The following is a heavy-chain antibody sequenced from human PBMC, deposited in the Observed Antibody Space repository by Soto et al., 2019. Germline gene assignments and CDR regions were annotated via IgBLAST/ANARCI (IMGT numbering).Heavy chain of an antibody. CDR1: GGSISSGYY. CDR2: IYYSGNT. D-gene: IGHD6-13*01. Sequence: SETLSLTCTVSGGSISSGYYWSWIRQYPGKGLEWIGYIYYSGNTYYNPSLKSRVSISLDTSKSQFSLKLDSVTAADTAVYYCARDLPHSSSWYWDYYYGMDVWGQGTTVTVSS. CDR3: ARDLPHSSSWYWDYYYGMDV. J-gene: IGHJ6*02. V-gene: IGHV4-31*03.